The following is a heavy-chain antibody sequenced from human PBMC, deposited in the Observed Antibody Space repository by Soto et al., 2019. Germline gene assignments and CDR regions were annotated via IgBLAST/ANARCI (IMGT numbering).Heavy chain of an antibody. CDR3: ARGYFDWRRSKRYEY. J-gene: IGHJ4*02. Sequence: QLQLVQSGAEVKKPGASVKGSCKASGYTFTGYFMHWVRQAPGQGLEWVGWVNPNTGGTNYAQKFQDRVTMISDTSINRAYMELSRLKSDDTAVYYCARGYFDWRRSKRYEYWGQGTLVTVSS. CDR1: GYTFTGYF. D-gene: IGHD3-9*01. V-gene: IGHV1-2*02. CDR2: VNPNTGGT.